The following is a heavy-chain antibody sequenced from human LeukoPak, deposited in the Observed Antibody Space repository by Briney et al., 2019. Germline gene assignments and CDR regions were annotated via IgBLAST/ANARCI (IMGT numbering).Heavy chain of an antibody. Sequence: GGSLRLSCAASGFTFTDYYMSWIRQAPGKGLEWLSYISSSGSTIYYADSVKGRFTISRDNSKNTLYLQMNSLRAEDTAVYYCAKGDGPYYYMDVWGKGTTVTISS. V-gene: IGHV3-11*04. CDR2: ISSSGSTI. CDR3: AKGDGPYYYMDV. CDR1: GFTFTDYY. J-gene: IGHJ6*03.